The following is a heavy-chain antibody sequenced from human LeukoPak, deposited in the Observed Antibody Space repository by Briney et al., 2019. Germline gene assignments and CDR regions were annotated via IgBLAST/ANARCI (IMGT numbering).Heavy chain of an antibody. CDR3: ARAAAGTRLTFDY. CDR1: GFTFSSSR. D-gene: IGHD6-13*01. V-gene: IGHV3-48*01. CDR2: ISSRGTNK. J-gene: IGHJ4*02. Sequence: GGSLRLSCEVSGFTFSSSRMNWVRQAPGKGLEWVSYISSRGTNKHYADSVKGRFTISRDNAKNALYLQMNSLRVEDTAVYYCARAAAGTRLTFDYWGQGTLVTVSS.